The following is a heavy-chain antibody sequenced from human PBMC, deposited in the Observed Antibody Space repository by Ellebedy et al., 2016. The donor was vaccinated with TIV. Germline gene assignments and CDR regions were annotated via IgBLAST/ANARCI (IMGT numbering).Heavy chain of an antibody. CDR3: ARVEFGHCSGGSCYGIRYYYYGMDV. Sequence: ASVKVSXKASGYTFTGYYMHWVRQAPGQGLEWMGWINPNSGGTNYAQKFQGRVTMTRDTSISTAYMELSRLRSDDTAVYYCARVEFGHCSGGSCYGIRYYYYGMDVWGQGTTVTVSS. J-gene: IGHJ6*02. CDR1: GYTFTGYY. CDR2: INPNSGGT. V-gene: IGHV1-2*02. D-gene: IGHD2-15*01.